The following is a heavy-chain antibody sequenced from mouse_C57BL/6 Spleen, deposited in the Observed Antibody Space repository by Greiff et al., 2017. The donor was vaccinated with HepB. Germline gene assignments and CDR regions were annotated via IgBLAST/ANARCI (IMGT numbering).Heavy chain of an antibody. Sequence: VQLQQSGPELVKPGASVKISCKASGYAFSSSWMNWVKQRPGKGLEWIGRIYPGDGDTNYNGKFKGKATLTADKSSSTAYMQLSSLTSEDSAVYFGARSGDYGSSYGYYWGQGTTLTVSA. V-gene: IGHV1-82*01. CDR1: GYAFSSSW. CDR2: IYPGDGDT. D-gene: IGHD1-1*01. CDR3: ARSGDYGSSYGYY. J-gene: IGHJ2*01.